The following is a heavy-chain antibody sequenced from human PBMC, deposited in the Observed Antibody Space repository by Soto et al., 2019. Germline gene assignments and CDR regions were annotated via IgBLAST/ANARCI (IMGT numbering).Heavy chain of an antibody. D-gene: IGHD4-17*01. V-gene: IGHV4-31*03. J-gene: IGHJ4*02. CDR3: AGLAPTVTFDY. CDR1: GCSISSGGYY. Sequence: PSETLSLTCTVSGCSISSGGYYWSWIRQHPGKGLEWIGYIYYSGSTYYNPSLKSRVTISVDTSKNQFSLKLSSVTAADTAVYYCAGLAPTVTFDYWGQGTLVTVSS. CDR2: IYYSGST.